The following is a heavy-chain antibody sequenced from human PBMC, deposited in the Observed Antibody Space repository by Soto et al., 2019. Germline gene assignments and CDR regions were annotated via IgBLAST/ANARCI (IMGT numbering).Heavy chain of an antibody. J-gene: IGHJ6*02. CDR1: GYTFTGYY. V-gene: IGHV1-2*02. D-gene: IGHD6-19*01. CDR3: ARDRAWAVAGRSYGMDV. Sequence: QVQLVQSGAEVKKPGASVKVSCKASGYTFTGYYMHWVRQAPGQGLEWMGWINPNSGGTNYAQKFQGSVTMTRDTSISTAYMELSRLRSDDTSVYYCARDRAWAVAGRSYGMDVWGQGTTVTVSS. CDR2: INPNSGGT.